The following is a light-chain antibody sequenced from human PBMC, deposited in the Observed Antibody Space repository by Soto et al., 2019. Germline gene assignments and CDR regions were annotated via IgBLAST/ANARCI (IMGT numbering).Light chain of an antibody. CDR3: QQIYNPPFT. Sequence: DIQMTQSPSSLSASVGDRVTITCRASQNIDTYLNWYQQKSGKAPNLLIYAASTLQSGVPSRVSGRGSETDMTLTISSXQPENFPTHVCQQIYNPPFTFGGEIMVDTK. CDR1: QNIDTY. V-gene: IGKV1-39*01. CDR2: AAS. J-gene: IGKJ4*01.